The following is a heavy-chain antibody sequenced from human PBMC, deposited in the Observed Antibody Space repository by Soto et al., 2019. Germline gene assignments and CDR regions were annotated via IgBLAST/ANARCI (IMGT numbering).Heavy chain of an antibody. CDR2: IFSNDEK. CDR3: ARMYYYDSSGYYFPRFDY. J-gene: IGHJ4*02. D-gene: IGHD3-22*01. Sequence: QVTLKESGPVLVNPTETLTLTCTVSGFSLSNARMGVSWIRQPPGKALEWLAHIFSNDEKSYSTSLKSRLTISKDTSKSQVVLTMTNMDPVDTATYYCARMYYYDSSGYYFPRFDYWGQGTLVTVSS. V-gene: IGHV2-26*01. CDR1: GFSLSNARMG.